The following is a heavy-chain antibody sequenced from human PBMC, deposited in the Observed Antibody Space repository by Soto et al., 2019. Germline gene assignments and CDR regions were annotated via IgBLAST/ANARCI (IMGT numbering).Heavy chain of an antibody. CDR1: GGSISSYY. CDR2: IYYSGST. D-gene: IGHD3-10*01. CDR3: ARRGGYGSGSYYFDY. Sequence: PSETLSLTCTVSGGSISSYYWSWIRQPPGKGLEWIGYIYYSGSTNYNPSLKSRVTISVDTSKNQFSLKLSSVTAADTAVYYCARRGGYGSGSYYFDYWGQGTLVTVSS. V-gene: IGHV4-59*08. J-gene: IGHJ4*02.